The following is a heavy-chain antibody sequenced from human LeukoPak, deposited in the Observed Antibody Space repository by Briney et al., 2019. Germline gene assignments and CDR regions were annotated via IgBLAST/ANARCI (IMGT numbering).Heavy chain of an antibody. CDR3: ARGLTWIQLFYLDY. D-gene: IGHD5-18*01. CDR1: GFTFSSYW. Sequence: GGSLRLSCAASGFTFSSYWMHWVRQAPGKGLVWVSRINNDGSSASYADSVKGRFTISRDNAKNTLYLQMNSLRAEDTAVYYCARGLTWIQLFYLDYWGQGTLVTVSS. CDR2: INNDGSSA. V-gene: IGHV3-74*01. J-gene: IGHJ4*02.